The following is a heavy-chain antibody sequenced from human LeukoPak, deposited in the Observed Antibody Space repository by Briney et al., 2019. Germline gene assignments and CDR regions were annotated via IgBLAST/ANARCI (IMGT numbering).Heavy chain of an antibody. CDR2: ISGSGGST. Sequence: GGSLRLSCAASGFTFSSYGMSWVRQAPGKGLEWVSAISGSGGSTYYADSVKGRFTISRDNSKNTPYLQMNSLRAEDTAVYYCAKDRGCGGSCYSTLNNWFDPWGQGTLVTVSS. J-gene: IGHJ5*02. CDR1: GFTFSSYG. D-gene: IGHD2-15*01. CDR3: AKDRGCGGSCYSTLNNWFDP. V-gene: IGHV3-23*01.